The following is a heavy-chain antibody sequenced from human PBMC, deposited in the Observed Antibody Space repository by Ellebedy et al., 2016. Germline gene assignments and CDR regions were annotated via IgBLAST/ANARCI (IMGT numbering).Heavy chain of an antibody. J-gene: IGHJ6*03. CDR3: ARGPDDLLWFGLRVRYMDV. Sequence: SETLPLTCAVYGGSFSGYYWSWIRQPPGKGLEWIGEINHSGSTNYNPSLKSRVTISVDTSKNQFSLKLSSVTAADTAVYYCARGPDDLLWFGLRVRYMDVWGKGTTVTVSS. D-gene: IGHD3-10*01. CDR1: GGSFSGYY. V-gene: IGHV4-34*01. CDR2: INHSGST.